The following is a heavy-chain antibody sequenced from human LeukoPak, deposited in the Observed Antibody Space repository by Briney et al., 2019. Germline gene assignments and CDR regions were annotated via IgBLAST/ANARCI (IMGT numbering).Heavy chain of an antibody. CDR3: ARDRRPSIYGGLDS. CDR2: IKQDGSEK. J-gene: IGHJ5*02. D-gene: IGHD4-23*01. V-gene: IGHV3-7*01. Sequence: PGGSLRLSCAASGFTFSDYWMSWVRQPPGKGLEWVANIKQDGSEKYYVDSVKGRFTISRDNAKNSLYPQMNSLTAEDTAVYYCARDRRPSIYGGLDSWGQGTLVTVSS. CDR1: GFTFSDYW.